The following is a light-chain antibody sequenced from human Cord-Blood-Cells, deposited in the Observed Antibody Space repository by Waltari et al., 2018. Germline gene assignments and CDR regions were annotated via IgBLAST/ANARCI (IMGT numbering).Light chain of an antibody. CDR1: SSDVGGYNY. Sequence: QSALTQPASVSGSPGQSITISCPGTSSDVGGYNYFSWYQQHPGNAPKLMIYDVSKPPSGVSNRFSGSKSGNTASLTISGLQAEDEADYYCSSYTSSSTVFGGGTKLTVL. CDR3: SSYTSSSTV. J-gene: IGLJ2*01. V-gene: IGLV2-14*01. CDR2: DVS.